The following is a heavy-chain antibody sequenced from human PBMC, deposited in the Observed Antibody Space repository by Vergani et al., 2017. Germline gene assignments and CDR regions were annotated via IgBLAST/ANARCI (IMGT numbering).Heavy chain of an antibody. D-gene: IGHD3-3*01. CDR2: INHSGST. J-gene: IGHJ5*02. Sequence: QVRLEESGPGLVKPSETLSLTCAVYGGSFSGYYWSWIRQPPGKGLEWIGEINHSGSTNYNPSLKSRVTILVDTSKNQFSLKLSSVTAADTAVYYCARLSRIRDFWSGYTWFDPWGQGTLVTVSS. CDR1: GGSFSGYY. V-gene: IGHV4-34*10. CDR3: ARLSRIRDFWSGYTWFDP.